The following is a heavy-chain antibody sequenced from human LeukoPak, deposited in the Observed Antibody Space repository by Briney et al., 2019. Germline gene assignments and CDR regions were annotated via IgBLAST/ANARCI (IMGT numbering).Heavy chain of an antibody. CDR3: ARNPGSFDY. CDR2: IYYSGST. Sequence: SETLSLTCTVSGGSISSYYWSWIRQPPGKGLEWIGYIYYSGSTSYNPSLKSRVTISVDTSKNQFSLKLSSVTAADTAVYYCARNPGSFDYWGQGTLVTVSS. CDR1: GGSISSYY. D-gene: IGHD3-10*01. V-gene: IGHV4-59*01. J-gene: IGHJ4*02.